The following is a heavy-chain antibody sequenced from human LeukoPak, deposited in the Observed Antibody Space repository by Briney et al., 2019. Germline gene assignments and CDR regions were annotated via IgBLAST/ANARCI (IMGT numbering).Heavy chain of an antibody. D-gene: IGHD3-10*01. CDR2: IIPILGIA. V-gene: IGHV1-69*04. CDR3: ASLSYYYGSGSSLCYFDN. J-gene: IGHJ4*02. Sequence: ASVKVSCKASGGTFSSYAISWVRQAPGQGLEWMGRIIPILGIANYAQKFQGRVTITADKSTSTAYMELSSLRSEDTAVYYCASLSYYYGSGSSLCYFDNWGQGTLVTVSS. CDR1: GGTFSSYA.